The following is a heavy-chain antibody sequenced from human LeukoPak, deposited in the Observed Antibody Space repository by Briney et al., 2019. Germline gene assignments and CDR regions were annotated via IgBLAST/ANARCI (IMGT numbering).Heavy chain of an antibody. CDR3: AKSLFGYDILTGYYPDYYYYYMDL. J-gene: IGHJ6*03. CDR1: GFTFSRYD. Sequence: GGSLRLSCAASGFTFSRYDLSWVRQAPGKGLECVSTISRTVTTTYYADSVKGRFTISRESSKNTLYLEMNDLRAGAAAVYHCAKSLFGYDILTGYYPDYYYYYMDLWAKGTTVPLSS. D-gene: IGHD3-9*01. V-gene: IGHV3-23*05. CDR2: ISRTVTTT.